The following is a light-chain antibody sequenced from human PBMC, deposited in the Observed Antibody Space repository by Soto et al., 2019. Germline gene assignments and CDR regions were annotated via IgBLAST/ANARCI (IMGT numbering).Light chain of an antibody. CDR1: QDISNY. CDR2: DAS. Sequence: DLQMTQSPSSLSASVGDRVTITCQASQDISNYLNWYQQKPGKAPKLLLYDASNLETGVPSRFRGSGSGTDFTFTISSLQPEDLTTYYCQQYDNLPLTFGGGTKVEIK. J-gene: IGKJ4*01. CDR3: QQYDNLPLT. V-gene: IGKV1-33*01.